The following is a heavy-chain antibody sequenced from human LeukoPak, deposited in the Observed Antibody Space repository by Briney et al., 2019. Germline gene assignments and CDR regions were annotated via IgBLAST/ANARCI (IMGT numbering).Heavy chain of an antibody. V-gene: IGHV1-69*13. CDR2: IIPIFGTA. CDR1: GGTFSSYA. CDR3: ARETTVTTRFGNDAFDI. D-gene: IGHD4-17*01. Sequence: SVTVSCTASGGTFSSYAISWVQQAPGQGLEWMGGIIPIFGTANYAQKFHGRVTITADESTSTAYMELSSLRSEDTAVYYCARETTVTTRFGNDAFDIWGQGTMVTVSS. J-gene: IGHJ3*02.